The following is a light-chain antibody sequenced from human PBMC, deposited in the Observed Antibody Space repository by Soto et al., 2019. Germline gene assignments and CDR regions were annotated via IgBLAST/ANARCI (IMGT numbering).Light chain of an antibody. CDR2: EGS. V-gene: IGLV2-23*01. Sequence: QSVLAQPASVSGSPGQSITICCTGTSXDVASYNLVSWYQQHPGKAPKFLIYEGSKRPSGISSRFSGSKSGNTASLTISGLQPEDEADYYCCSYAGSRTYVFGTGTKVTVL. CDR1: SXDVASYNL. CDR3: CSYAGSRTYV. J-gene: IGLJ1*01.